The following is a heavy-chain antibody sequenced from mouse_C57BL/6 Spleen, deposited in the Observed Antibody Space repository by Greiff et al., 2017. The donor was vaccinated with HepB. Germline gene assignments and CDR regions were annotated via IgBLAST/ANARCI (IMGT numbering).Heavy chain of an antibody. D-gene: IGHD1-1*01. Sequence: EVKLQESGGGLVKPGGSLKLSCAASGFTFSDYGMHWVRQAPEKGLEWVAYISSGSSTIYYAVTVKGRFTISRDNAKNTLFLQMTSLRSEDTAMYYCAKITTVVAKAMDYWGQGTSVTVSS. J-gene: IGHJ4*01. CDR2: ISSGSSTI. CDR1: GFTFSDYG. V-gene: IGHV5-17*01. CDR3: AKITTVVAKAMDY.